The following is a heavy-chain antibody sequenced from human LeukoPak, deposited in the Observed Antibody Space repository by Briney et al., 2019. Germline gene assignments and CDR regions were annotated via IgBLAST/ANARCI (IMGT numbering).Heavy chain of an antibody. Sequence: PSETLSLTCTVSGGSISSSSYYWGWIRQPPGKGLEWIGEINHSGSTNYNPSLKSRVIISVDASKNQFSLKLSSVTAADTAVYYCARGGWELPEGSLDYWGQGTLVTVSS. CDR1: GGSISSSSYY. V-gene: IGHV4-39*07. D-gene: IGHD1-26*01. CDR2: INHSGST. J-gene: IGHJ4*02. CDR3: ARGGWELPEGSLDY.